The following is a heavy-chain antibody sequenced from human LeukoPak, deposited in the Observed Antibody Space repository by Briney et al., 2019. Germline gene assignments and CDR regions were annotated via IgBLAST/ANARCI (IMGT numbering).Heavy chain of an antibody. Sequence: NPGGSLRLSCAASGFTFSSYSMNWVRQAPGKGLEWVSSISSSSSYIYYADSVKGRFTISRANAKNSLYLQMNSLRAEDTAVYYCARGSLIVGATRSYYFDYWGQGTLVTVSS. J-gene: IGHJ4*02. V-gene: IGHV3-21*01. CDR1: GFTFSSYS. CDR3: ARGSLIVGATRSYYFDY. D-gene: IGHD1-26*01. CDR2: ISSSSSYI.